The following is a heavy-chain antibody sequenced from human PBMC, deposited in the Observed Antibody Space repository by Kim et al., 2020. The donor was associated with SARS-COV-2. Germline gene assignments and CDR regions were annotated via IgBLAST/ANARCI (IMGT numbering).Heavy chain of an antibody. CDR3: ARDGSGSYCSGFDP. CDR1: GFTFSSYA. CDR2: ISYDGSNK. J-gene: IGHJ5*02. Sequence: GGSLRLSCAASGFTFSSYAMHWVRQAPGKGLEWVAVISYDGSNKYYADSVKGRFTISRDNSKNTLYLQMNSLRAEDTAVYYCARDGSGSYCSGFDPWGQGTLVTVSS. D-gene: IGHD3-10*01. V-gene: IGHV3-30-3*01.